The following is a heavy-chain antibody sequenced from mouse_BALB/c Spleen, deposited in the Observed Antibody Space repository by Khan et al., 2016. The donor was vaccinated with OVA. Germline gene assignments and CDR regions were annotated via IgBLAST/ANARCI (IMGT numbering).Heavy chain of an antibody. CDR1: DFSLTSYG. CDR3: ARNYDYDEGLAY. Sequence: QVQLKESGPGLVQPSQSLSITCTVSDFSLTSYGVHWVRQSPGKGLEWLGVIWSGGRTDYNAAFISRLSISKDNSKSQVFFKMNSLQGNDSAIYYCARNYDYDEGLAYWGQGTLVTVSA. CDR2: IWSGGRT. D-gene: IGHD2-4*01. V-gene: IGHV2-2*02. J-gene: IGHJ3*01.